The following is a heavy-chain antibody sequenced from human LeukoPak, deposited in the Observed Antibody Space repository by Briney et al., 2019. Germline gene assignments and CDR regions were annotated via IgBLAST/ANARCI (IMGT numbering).Heavy chain of an antibody. V-gene: IGHV5-51*01. D-gene: IGHD4-23*01. Sequence: GESLKISCKGSGYSFTSYRIGWVRPMPGKGLEWMAIIYPGDSDTRYSPSFQGQVTISADKSINTAYLQWSSLKASDTAMYYCARRVVNNRNWYFDLWGRGTLVTVSS. J-gene: IGHJ2*01. CDR3: ARRVVNNRNWYFDL. CDR1: GYSFTSYR. CDR2: IYPGDSDT.